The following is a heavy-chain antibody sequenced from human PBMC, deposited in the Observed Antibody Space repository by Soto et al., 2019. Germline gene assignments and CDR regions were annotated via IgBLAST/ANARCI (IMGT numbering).Heavy chain of an antibody. CDR2: ISGSGGST. CDR1: GFTFSSYA. Sequence: PVGSLRLSCAASGFTFSSYAMSWVRQAPGKGLEWVSAISGSGGSTYYADSVKGRFTISRDNSKNTLYLQMNSLRAEDTAVYYCAKQVAYDDFWSGYYTPASPLDYWGQGTLVTVSS. D-gene: IGHD3-3*01. V-gene: IGHV3-23*01. J-gene: IGHJ4*02. CDR3: AKQVAYDDFWSGYYTPASPLDY.